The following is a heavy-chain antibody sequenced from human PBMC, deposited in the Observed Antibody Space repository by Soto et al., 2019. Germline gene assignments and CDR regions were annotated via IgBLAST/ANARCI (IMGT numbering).Heavy chain of an antibody. CDR2: ISSTTNYI. J-gene: IGHJ4*02. V-gene: IGHV3-21*06. CDR1: GFTFTRYS. Sequence: EVQLVESGGCLVKPGGSLRLSCAASGFTFTRYSMNWVRQAPGKGLEWVSSISSTTNYIYYGDSMKGRFTISRDNAKNSLYLEMNSRRAEDTAVYYCARESEDLTSNFDYWGQGTLVTVSS. CDR3: ARESEDLTSNFDY.